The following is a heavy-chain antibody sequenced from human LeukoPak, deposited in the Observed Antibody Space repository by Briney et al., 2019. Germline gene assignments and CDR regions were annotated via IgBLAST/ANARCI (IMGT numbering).Heavy chain of an antibody. V-gene: IGHV4-61*02. D-gene: IGHD2-8*01. J-gene: IGHJ4*02. CDR2: IYTSGST. Sequence: SSETPSLTCTVSGGSISSGSYYWSWIRQPAGKGLEWIGRIYTSGSTNYNPSLKSRVTISVDTSKNQFSLKLSPVTAADTAVYYCAREGPEYCTLDYWGQGTLVTVSS. CDR3: AREGPEYCTLDY. CDR1: GGSISSGSYY.